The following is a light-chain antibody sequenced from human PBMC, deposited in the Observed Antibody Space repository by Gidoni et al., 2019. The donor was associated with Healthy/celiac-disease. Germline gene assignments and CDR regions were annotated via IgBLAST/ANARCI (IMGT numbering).Light chain of an antibody. CDR2: DAS. J-gene: IGKJ4*01. CDR3: QQRSNWPPLT. V-gene: IGKV3-11*01. CDR1: QSVSSS. Sequence: EIVLTQSPATLSLSPGERATLSCRASQSVSSSLAWYQQKPGQAPMLLIYDASNRATGIPARFSGSGSGTDFTLTISSLEPEDFAVYYCQQRSNWPPLTFGGGTKVEIK.